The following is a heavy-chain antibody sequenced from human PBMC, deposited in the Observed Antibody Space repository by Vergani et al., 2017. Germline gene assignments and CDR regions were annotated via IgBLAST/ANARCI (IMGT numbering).Heavy chain of an antibody. CDR3: ARGPPIAAAGHYYYYYGMDV. CDR1: GFTFSSYA. V-gene: IGHV3-23*01. D-gene: IGHD6-13*01. CDR2: ISGSGGST. J-gene: IGHJ6*02. Sequence: EVQLLESGGGLVQPGGSLRLSCAASGFTFSSYAMSWVRQAPGKGLEWVSAISGSGGSTYYADSVKGRFTISRDNSKNTLYLQMNSLRAEDTAVYYCARGPPIAAAGHYYYYYGMDVWGQGTTVTVSS.